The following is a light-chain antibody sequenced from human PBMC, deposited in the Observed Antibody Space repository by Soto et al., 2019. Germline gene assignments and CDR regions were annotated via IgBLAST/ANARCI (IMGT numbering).Light chain of an antibody. J-gene: IGKJ1*01. V-gene: IGKV3-15*01. CDR3: QQYSNWPPA. Sequence: EIVMTQSPATLSVSPGERATLSCRASQSISSNLAWYQQKPGQAPRLLIYGASTRATGFPARFSGSGSGTDFTLTISSLQSEDFAVYYCQQYSNWPPAFGQGTKVEIK. CDR1: QSISSN. CDR2: GAS.